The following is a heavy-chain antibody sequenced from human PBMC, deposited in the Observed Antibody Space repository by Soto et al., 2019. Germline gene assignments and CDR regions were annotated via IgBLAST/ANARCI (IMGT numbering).Heavy chain of an antibody. J-gene: IGHJ6*02. CDR1: GFTVSTNY. V-gene: IGHV3-66*01. CDR3: ATTGMGLTLYYYYHGMDV. CDR2: MFYGGST. D-gene: IGHD1-26*01. Sequence: EVQLVESGGGLVQPGGSLRLSCAASGFTVSTNYMTWVRQAPGKGLEWVSVMFYGGSTYYAASVKGRFTISRDDSKNTLYLQMNSRRAEDTAVYDCATTGMGLTLYYYYHGMDVWGQGTTVTVSS.